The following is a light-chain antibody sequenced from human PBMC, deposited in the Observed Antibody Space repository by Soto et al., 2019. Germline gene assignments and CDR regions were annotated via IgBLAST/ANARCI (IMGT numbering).Light chain of an antibody. CDR3: QQYNSYSGK. CDR2: AAS. J-gene: IGKJ1*01. CDR1: QSISSW. Sequence: DIQMTQSPSTLSASVGDRVTITCRASQSISSWLAWYQQKPGKAPKLLIYAASSLESGVPSRFSGSGSGTEFTLTISSLQPDDFATDYCQQYNSYSGKFGQGTKVESK. V-gene: IGKV1-5*01.